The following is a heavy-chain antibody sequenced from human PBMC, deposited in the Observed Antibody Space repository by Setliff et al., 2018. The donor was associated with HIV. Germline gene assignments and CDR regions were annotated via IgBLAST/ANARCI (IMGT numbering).Heavy chain of an antibody. J-gene: IGHJ2*01. CDR1: GFNFGDYT. CDR3: ARDEAIEGALTYFDL. V-gene: IGHV3-48*03. CDR2: ISSSGSSI. D-gene: IGHD1-26*01. Sequence: PGGSLRLSCTASGFNFGDYTMNWVRQAPGKGPEWIGLISSSGSSIYYGDSVKGRFAISRDNAKNSLYLQLNSLRAEDTAVYYCARDEAIEGALTYFDLWGRGTLVTVSS.